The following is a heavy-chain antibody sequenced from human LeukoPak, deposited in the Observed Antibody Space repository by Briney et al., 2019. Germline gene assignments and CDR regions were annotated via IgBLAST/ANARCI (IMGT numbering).Heavy chain of an antibody. CDR1: GFTFSTYS. D-gene: IGHD2-15*01. CDR3: AREAVVQNTDDAFDV. CDR2: ISGSGSTT. Sequence: PGGSLRLSCAASGFTFSTYSMNWIRQAPGKGLECISYISGSGSTTNYADSVKGRFTISRDNAKNSLSLEMKSLRADDTAVYYCAREAVVQNTDDAFDVWGQGTMVTVSS. J-gene: IGHJ3*01. V-gene: IGHV3-48*01.